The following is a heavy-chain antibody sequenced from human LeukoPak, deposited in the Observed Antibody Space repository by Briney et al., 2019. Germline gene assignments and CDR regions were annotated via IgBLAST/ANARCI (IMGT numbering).Heavy chain of an antibody. V-gene: IGHV4-34*01. D-gene: IGHD5-24*01. CDR2: INHSGST. CDR1: GGSFSGYY. J-gene: IGHJ4*02. Sequence: SETLSLTCAVYGGSFSGYYWSWIRHPPGKGLEWIGEINHSGSTNYNPSLKSRITISVDTSKNQFSLKLSSVTAADTAVYYCASLQSRWLQLGSDYWGQGTLVTVSS. CDR3: ASLQSRWLQLGSDY.